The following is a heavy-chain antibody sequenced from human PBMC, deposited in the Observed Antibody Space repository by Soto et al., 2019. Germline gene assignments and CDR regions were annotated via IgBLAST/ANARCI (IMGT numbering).Heavy chain of an antibody. CDR3: ARGPSGSNWFDP. CDR1: GFTFSSDD. J-gene: IGHJ5*02. Sequence: GGSLRLSCAASGFTFSSDDMHWVRQATGKGLEWVSAIGTAGDTYYPGSVKGRFTISRENAKNSLYLQMNSLRAGDTAVYYCARGPSGSNWFDPWGQGTLVTVSS. D-gene: IGHD3-10*01. V-gene: IGHV3-13*01. CDR2: IGTAGDT.